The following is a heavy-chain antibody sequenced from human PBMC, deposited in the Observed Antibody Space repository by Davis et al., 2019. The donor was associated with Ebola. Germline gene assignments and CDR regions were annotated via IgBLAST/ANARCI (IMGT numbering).Heavy chain of an antibody. D-gene: IGHD6-19*01. CDR2: MNPNSGNT. V-gene: IGHV1-8*03. Sequence: ASVTVSCKASGYTFTSYDINWVRQATGQGLEWMGWMNPNSGNTGYAQKFQGRVTITRNTSISTAYMELSSLRSEDTAVYYCARGPYSSGWYYYFDYWGQGTLVTASS. CDR3: ARGPYSSGWYYYFDY. J-gene: IGHJ4*02. CDR1: GYTFTSYD.